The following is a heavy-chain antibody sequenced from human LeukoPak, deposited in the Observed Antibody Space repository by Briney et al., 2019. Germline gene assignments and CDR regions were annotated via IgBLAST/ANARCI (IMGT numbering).Heavy chain of an antibody. D-gene: IGHD3-3*01. CDR1: GGSFSVYY. CDR2: INHSGST. Sequence: KPSETLSLTCAVYGGSFSVYYWSWIRQPPGKGLEWIGEINHSGSTNYNPSLKSRVTISVDTSKNQFSLKLSSVTAADTAVYYCARGGVTIFGVVTLFDYWGQGTLVTVSS. CDR3: ARGGVTIFGVVTLFDY. J-gene: IGHJ4*02. V-gene: IGHV4-34*01.